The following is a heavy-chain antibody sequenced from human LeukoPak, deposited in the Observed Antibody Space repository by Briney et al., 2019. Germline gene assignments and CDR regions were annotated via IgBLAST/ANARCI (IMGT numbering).Heavy chain of an antibody. V-gene: IGHV4-34*01. CDR3: ARQREPYSSSWYGGYWFDP. D-gene: IGHD6-13*01. Sequence: SEALSLTCAVYGGSFSGYYWSWIRQPPGKGLEWIGEINHSGSTNYNPSLKSRVTISVDTSKNQFSLKLSSVTAADTAVYYCARQREPYSSSWYGGYWFDPWGQGTLVTVSS. J-gene: IGHJ5*02. CDR2: INHSGST. CDR1: GGSFSGYY.